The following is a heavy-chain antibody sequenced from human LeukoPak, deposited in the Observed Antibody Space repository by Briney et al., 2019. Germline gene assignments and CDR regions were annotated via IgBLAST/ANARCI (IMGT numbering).Heavy chain of an antibody. V-gene: IGHV4-59*01. CDR2: IYYSGST. J-gene: IGHJ5*02. D-gene: IGHD6-6*01. CDR1: GGSISSYY. Sequence: PSETLSLTCTVSGGSISSYYWSWIRQPPGKGLEWIGYIYYSGSTNYNPSLKSRVTISVDTSKNQFSLKLSSVTAADTAVYYCARDKQGSSNWFDPWGQGTLVTVSS. CDR3: ARDKQGSSNWFDP.